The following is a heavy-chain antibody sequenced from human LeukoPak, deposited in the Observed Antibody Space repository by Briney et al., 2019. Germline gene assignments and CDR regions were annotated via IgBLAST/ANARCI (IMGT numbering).Heavy chain of an antibody. V-gene: IGHV4-34*01. D-gene: IGHD6-19*01. Sequence: PSETLSLTCTVSGGSISTYYWSWIRQPPGKGLEGMGEINHSGSTNDNPSLKSRVTISADTSKHQFSLKLSSVTAADTAVYYCARGRVYSSGWLHRSYNWFDPWGQGTLVTVSS. CDR2: INHSGST. CDR1: GGSISTYY. CDR3: ARGRVYSSGWLHRSYNWFDP. J-gene: IGHJ5*02.